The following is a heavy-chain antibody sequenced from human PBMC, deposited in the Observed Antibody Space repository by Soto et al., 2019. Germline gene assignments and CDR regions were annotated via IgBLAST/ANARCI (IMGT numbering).Heavy chain of an antibody. V-gene: IGHV3-66*01. CDR2: IYSGGST. J-gene: IGHJ4*02. CDR1: GITVSTKY. Sequence: EVQLVESGGGLVQPGGSLRLSCAASGITVSTKYMSWVRQAPGKGLEWVSVIYSGGSTFYADSVRGRFTISRDNSKNTVNLQMNSLRDEDTVVYYCARDLWAADYWGQGTLVTVSS. CDR3: ARDLWAADY. D-gene: IGHD3-16*01.